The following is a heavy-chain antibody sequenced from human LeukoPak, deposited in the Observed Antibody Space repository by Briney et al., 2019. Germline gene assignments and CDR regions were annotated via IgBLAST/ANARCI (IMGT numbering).Heavy chain of an antibody. CDR3: ARDDAAGIVGATPGDY. CDR1: GGSISSYY. Sequence: SETLSLTCTVSGGSISSYYWSWIRQPAGKGLEWIGRIYTSGSTHYNPSLKSRVTMSVDTSKNQFSLKLSSVTAADTAVYYCARDDAAGIVGATPGDYWGQGTLVTVSS. D-gene: IGHD1-26*01. V-gene: IGHV4-4*07. CDR2: IYTSGST. J-gene: IGHJ4*02.